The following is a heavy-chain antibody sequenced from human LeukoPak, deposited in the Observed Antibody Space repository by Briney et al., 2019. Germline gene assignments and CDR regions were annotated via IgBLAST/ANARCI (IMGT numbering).Heavy chain of an antibody. CDR3: ARGPGYCSSTGCYLYYYGMDV. V-gene: IGHV4-34*01. CDR1: GGSFSGYY. D-gene: IGHD2-2*01. Sequence: SETLSLTCAVYGGSFSGYYWSWIRQPPAKGLEWIGEINHSGSTNYNPSLKSRVTISVDTSKNQFSLKLSSVTAADTAVYYCARGPGYCSSTGCYLYYYGMDVWGQGTTVTVSS. CDR2: INHSGST. J-gene: IGHJ6*02.